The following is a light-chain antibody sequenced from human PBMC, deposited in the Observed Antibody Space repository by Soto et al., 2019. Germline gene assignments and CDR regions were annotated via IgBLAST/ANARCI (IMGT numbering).Light chain of an antibody. CDR2: EVS. V-gene: IGLV2-23*02. CDR3: CSHAGSSVV. J-gene: IGLJ2*01. CDR1: SSDIGSYNL. Sequence: QSVLTQPASVSGSPGQSITLSCTGTSSDIGSYNLVSWYQQYPGKVPKLLISEVSKRPSGVSNRFSGSKSGNTASLTISGLQTEDEADYYCCSHAGSSVVFGGGTKVTVL.